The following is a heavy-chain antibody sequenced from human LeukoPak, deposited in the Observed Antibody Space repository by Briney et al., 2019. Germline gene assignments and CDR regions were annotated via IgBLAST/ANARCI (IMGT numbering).Heavy chain of an antibody. Sequence: GESLKISCQGSGFSLTRYWISWVRQRPGKGLEWTGRIDPSDSYTNYRPSFQGHVTISADKSISTAYLQWSSLKASDTAMYYCAKIATTGGYFDYWGQGTLVTVSS. J-gene: IGHJ4*02. D-gene: IGHD6-13*01. CDR1: GFSLTRYW. V-gene: IGHV5-10-1*01. CDR3: AKIATTGGYFDY. CDR2: IDPSDSYT.